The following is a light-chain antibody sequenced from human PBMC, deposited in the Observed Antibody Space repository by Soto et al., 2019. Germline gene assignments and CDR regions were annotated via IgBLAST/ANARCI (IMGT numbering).Light chain of an antibody. J-gene: IGLJ2*01. Sequence: QLVLTQSPSASASLGASVKLTCTLSSGHSSYAIAWHQQQPEKGPRYLMKLNSDGSHNKGDEIPDRFSGSSSGAERYLTISSLQSEDEADYYCQTWGTGIGVFGGGTKLTVL. CDR1: SGHSSYA. CDR2: LNSDGSH. V-gene: IGLV4-69*01. CDR3: QTWGTGIGV.